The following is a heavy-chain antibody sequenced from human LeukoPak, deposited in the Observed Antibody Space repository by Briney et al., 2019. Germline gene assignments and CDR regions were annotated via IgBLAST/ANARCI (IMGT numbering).Heavy chain of an antibody. J-gene: IGHJ6*04. D-gene: IGHD3-9*01. V-gene: IGHV3-21*01. CDR2: ISSSSSYI. CDR3: ARRLDYDILTGYYMDV. Sequence: GGSLRLSCAASGFTFSSYSMNWVRQAPGKGLEWVSSISSSSSYIYYADSVKGRFTISRDNAKNSLYLQMNRLRAEDTAVYYCARRLDYDILTGYYMDVWGKGTTVTVSS. CDR1: GFTFSSYS.